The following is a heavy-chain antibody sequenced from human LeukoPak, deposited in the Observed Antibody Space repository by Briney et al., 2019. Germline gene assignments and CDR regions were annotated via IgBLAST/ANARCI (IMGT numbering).Heavy chain of an antibody. CDR2: IYYSGST. Sequence: SQTLSLTCTVSGGSISSGDYYWSWIRQPPGKGLEWIGYIYYSGSTYYNPSLKSRVTISVDTSKNQFSLKLSSVTAADTAVYYCARDDPEGYSGYDFAFDIWGQGTMVTVSS. CDR1: GGSISSGDYY. D-gene: IGHD5-12*01. V-gene: IGHV4-30-4*08. CDR3: ARDDPEGYSGYDFAFDI. J-gene: IGHJ3*02.